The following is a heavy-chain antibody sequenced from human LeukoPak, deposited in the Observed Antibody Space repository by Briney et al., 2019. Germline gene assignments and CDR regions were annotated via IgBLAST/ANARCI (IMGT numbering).Heavy chain of an antibody. J-gene: IGHJ3*02. CDR3: AKVGIWSDAFDI. CDR2: VSYDGSNK. V-gene: IGHV3-30-3*01. Sequence: GRSLRLSCAASGFTFSSYAMHWVRQAAGKGLEWVAVVSYDGSNKYYADSVKGRFTISRDNSKNTLYLQMNSLRAEDTAVYYCAKVGIWSDAFDIWGQGTMVTVSS. CDR1: GFTFSSYA. D-gene: IGHD1-1*01.